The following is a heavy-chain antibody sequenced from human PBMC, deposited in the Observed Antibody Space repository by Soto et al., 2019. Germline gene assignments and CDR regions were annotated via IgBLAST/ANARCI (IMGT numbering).Heavy chain of an antibody. V-gene: IGHV3-15*07. J-gene: IGHJ6*02. CDR3: TIDWIDYYYYGMDV. CDR2: IKSKTDGGTT. D-gene: IGHD2-2*03. CDR1: GFTFSNAW. Sequence: PGGSLRLSCAASGFTFSNAWMNWVRQAPGKGLEWVGRIKSKTDGGTTDYAAPVKGRFTISRDDSKNTLYLQMNSLKTEDTAVYYCTIDWIDYYYYGMDVCGPGTTVTVSS.